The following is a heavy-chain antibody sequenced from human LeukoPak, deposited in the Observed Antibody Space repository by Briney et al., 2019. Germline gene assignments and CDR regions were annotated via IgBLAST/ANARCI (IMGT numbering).Heavy chain of an antibody. CDR3: TKEHCSGGSCYDPAFDY. CDR2: ILYDGSNK. Sequence: RGSLRLSCAASGFTFSTYVMHWVRQAPGKRLGWVAFILYDGSNKYYADSVKGRFTIYRDNSKNTLYLQVNSLRAEDTAMYYCTKEHCSGGSCYDPAFDYWGQGTLVTVSS. J-gene: IGHJ4*02. CDR1: GFTFSTYV. V-gene: IGHV3-30*18. D-gene: IGHD2-15*01.